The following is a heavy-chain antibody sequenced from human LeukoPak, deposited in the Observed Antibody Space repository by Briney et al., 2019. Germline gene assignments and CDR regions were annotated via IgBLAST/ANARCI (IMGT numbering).Heavy chain of an antibody. J-gene: IGHJ5*02. V-gene: IGHV1-18*01. Sequence: GASVKVSCKASGYTFTSYGISWVRPAPGQGLEWMGWISAYNGNTNYAQKLQGRVTMTTDTSTSTAYMELRSLRSDDTAVYYCARGGGSGSYYKPHNWFDPWGQGTLVTVSS. CDR1: GYTFTSYG. D-gene: IGHD3-10*01. CDR2: ISAYNGNT. CDR3: ARGGGSGSYYKPHNWFDP.